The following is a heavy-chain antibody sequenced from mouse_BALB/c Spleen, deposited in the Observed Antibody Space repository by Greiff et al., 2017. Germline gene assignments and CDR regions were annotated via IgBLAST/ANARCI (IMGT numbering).Heavy chain of an antibody. CDR3: ARDYGSSYDFDY. CDR1: GFTFTDYY. CDR2: IRNKANGYTT. Sequence: EVKLMESGGGLVQPGGSLRLSCATSGFTFTDYYMSWVRQPPGKALEWLGFIRNKANGYTTEYSASVKGRFTISRDNSQSILYLQMNTLRAEDSATYYCARDYGSSYDFDYWGQGTTLTVSS. D-gene: IGHD1-1*01. V-gene: IGHV7-3*02. J-gene: IGHJ2*01.